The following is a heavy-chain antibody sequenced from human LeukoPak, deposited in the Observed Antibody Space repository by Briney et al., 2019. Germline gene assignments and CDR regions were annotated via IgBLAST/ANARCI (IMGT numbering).Heavy chain of an antibody. D-gene: IGHD5-24*01. V-gene: IGHV4-59*08. CDR3: ARHPSRDAYNPLDY. J-gene: IGHJ4*02. CDR1: GASISSSY. CDR2: IHYSGDT. Sequence: SETLSLTCTVSGASISSSYWSWIRQPPGKELEWIGYIHYSGDTHKNPSLQSRVTMSVDTSKNQLSLKLNSVTAADTAVYYCARHPSRDAYNPLDYWGQGTLVTVSS.